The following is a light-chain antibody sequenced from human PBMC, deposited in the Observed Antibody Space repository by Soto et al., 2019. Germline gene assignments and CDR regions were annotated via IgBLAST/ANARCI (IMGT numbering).Light chain of an antibody. V-gene: IGKV1-8*01. CDR3: QQYNSYSRT. Sequence: AIRMTQSPSSFSASTGDRVTITCRASQGVSSYLAWYQQKPGKAPKLLIYDVSSMESGIPSRFSGSGSGTDFTLTISSLQPDDFAAYYCQQYNSYSRTFGQGTKVDIK. CDR1: QGVSSY. CDR2: DVS. J-gene: IGKJ1*01.